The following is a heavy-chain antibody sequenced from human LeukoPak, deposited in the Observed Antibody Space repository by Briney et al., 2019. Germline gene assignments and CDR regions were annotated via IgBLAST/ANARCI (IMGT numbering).Heavy chain of an antibody. V-gene: IGHV3-23*01. D-gene: IGHD4-17*01. Sequence: GGSLRLSCAASGFIFSDQNMSWVRQAPGKGLKWVSTISGSGGSTYYADSVKGRFTISRDNSKNTLYLQMSRLRAEDTAVYYCAKVGNYYSDNRDFDSWGQGTLVTVSS. CDR2: ISGSGGST. CDR3: AKVGNYYSDNRDFDS. CDR1: GFIFSDQN. J-gene: IGHJ4*02.